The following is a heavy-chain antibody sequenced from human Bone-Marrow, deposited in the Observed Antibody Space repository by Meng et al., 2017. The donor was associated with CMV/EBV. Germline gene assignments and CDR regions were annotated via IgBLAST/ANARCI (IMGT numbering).Heavy chain of an antibody. J-gene: IGHJ4*02. CDR1: GYTFISCG. Sequence: CKGSGYTFISCGVTWVRQAPGEGLEWMGWISPYKHNTNYAQRLQGRVTMTADTTTSTAYRKLRSLGSDDTAVYYCARLDYSSSSGGYWGQGTLVTVSS. D-gene: IGHD6-6*01. CDR2: ISPYKHNT. CDR3: ARLDYSSSSGGY. V-gene: IGHV1-18*04.